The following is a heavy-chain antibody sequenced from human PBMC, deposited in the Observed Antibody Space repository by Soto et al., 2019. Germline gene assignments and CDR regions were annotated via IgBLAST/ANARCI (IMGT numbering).Heavy chain of an antibody. D-gene: IGHD6-6*01. CDR3: TGSSSGY. J-gene: IGHJ4*02. V-gene: IGHV3-73*01. CDR2: IRTKANSYAT. Sequence: GGSLRLSCAASGFTFRGSAMHWFRQASGKGLEWLGRIRTKANSYATEYAESVQGRFAISRDDSKNMAYLQMNSLKTEDTAVYYCTGSSSGYWGLGTVVTVSS. CDR1: GFTFRGSA.